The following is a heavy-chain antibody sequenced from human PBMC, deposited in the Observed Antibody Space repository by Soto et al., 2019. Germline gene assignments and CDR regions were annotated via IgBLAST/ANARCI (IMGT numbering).Heavy chain of an antibody. Sequence: ASVKVSCKASGGTFSSYAISWVRQAPGQGLEWMGGIIPIFGTANYAQKFQGRVTITADESTSTAYMELSSLRSEDTAVYYCARLKGSSSWPDYWGQGTLVTVSS. V-gene: IGHV1-69*13. CDR3: ARLKGSSSWPDY. D-gene: IGHD6-13*01. CDR1: GGTFSSYA. CDR2: IIPIFGTA. J-gene: IGHJ4*02.